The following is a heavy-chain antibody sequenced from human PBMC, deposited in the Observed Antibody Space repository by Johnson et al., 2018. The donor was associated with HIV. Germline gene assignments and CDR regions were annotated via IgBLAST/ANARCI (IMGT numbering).Heavy chain of an antibody. CDR3: ATDRGGSYDAFHI. D-gene: IGHD1-26*01. V-gene: IGHV3-53*01. CDR1: GFIVSFNS. Sequence: VQLVESGGGLIQPGGSLRLSCAASGFIVSFNSMHWVRQAPGKGLEWVSLFYSDGSTHYADSVKGRFTISRDYSKNTPFLHMNSLRGEDTAVYYWATDRGGSYDAFHIWGQGTMVTVSS. J-gene: IGHJ3*02. CDR2: FYSDGST.